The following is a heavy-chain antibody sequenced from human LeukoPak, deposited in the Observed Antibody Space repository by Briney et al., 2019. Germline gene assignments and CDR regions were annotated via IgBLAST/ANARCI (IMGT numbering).Heavy chain of an antibody. Sequence: GGSLRLSCATSGFTFSSYDMSWVRQAPGKGLEWVSAISGSGGSIYYADSVKGRFTISRDNSKNTLYLQMNSLRAEDTAVYFCWKFFRGLRWFGVGCYFDCGGEGALVTVSS. D-gene: IGHD3-3*01. CDR3: WKFFRGLRWFGVGCYFDC. V-gene: IGHV3-23*01. CDR2: ISGSGGSI. CDR1: GFTFSSYD. J-gene: IGHJ4*02.